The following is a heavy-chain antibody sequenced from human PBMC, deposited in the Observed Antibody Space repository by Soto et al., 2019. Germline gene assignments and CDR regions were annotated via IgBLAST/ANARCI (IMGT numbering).Heavy chain of an antibody. Sequence: SETLSLTCTVSGGPISSGDYYWSWIRQPPGKGLEWIGYIYYSGSTYYNPSLKSRVTISVDTSKNQFSLKLSSVTAADTAVYYCARGGSDNWFDPWGQGTLVTVSS. CDR3: ARGGSDNWFDP. CDR1: GGPISSGDYY. J-gene: IGHJ5*02. V-gene: IGHV4-30-4*01. CDR2: IYYSGST.